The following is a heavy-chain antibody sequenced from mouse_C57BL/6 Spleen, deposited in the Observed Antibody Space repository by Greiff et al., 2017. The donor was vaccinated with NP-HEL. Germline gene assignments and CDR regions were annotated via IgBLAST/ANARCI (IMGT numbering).Heavy chain of an antibody. CDR3: ARYGNSLHYYAMDY. D-gene: IGHD2-1*01. V-gene: IGHV14-2*01. CDR2: IDPEDGET. Sequence: EVQLQQSGAELVKPGASVKLSCTASGFNIKDYYMHWVKQRTEQGLEWIGRIDPEDGETKYAPKFPGKATITADTSSNTAYLQLSSLTSEDTAVYYCARYGNSLHYYAMDYWGQGTSVTVSS. J-gene: IGHJ4*01. CDR1: GFNIKDYY.